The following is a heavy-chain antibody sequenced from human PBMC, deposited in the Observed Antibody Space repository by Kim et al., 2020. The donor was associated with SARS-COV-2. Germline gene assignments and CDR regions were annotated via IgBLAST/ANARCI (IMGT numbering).Heavy chain of an antibody. V-gene: IGHV3-30*04. Sequence: GGSLRLSCAASGFTFSSYAMHWVRQAPGKGLEWVAVISYDGSNKYYADSVKGRFTISRDNSKNTLYLQMNSLRAEDTAVYYCARDRYAFDIWGQGTMVTV. CDR1: GFTFSSYA. J-gene: IGHJ3*02. CDR2: ISYDGSNK. CDR3: ARDRYAFDI.